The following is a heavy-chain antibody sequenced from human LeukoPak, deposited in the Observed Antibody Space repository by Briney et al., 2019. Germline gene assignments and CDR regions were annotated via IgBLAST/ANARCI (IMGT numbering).Heavy chain of an antibody. CDR2: ISYSGST. J-gene: IGHJ2*01. CDR1: GGSISTYH. Sequence: SETLSLTCAVSGGSISTYHWSCIRQPPGKGLEWIGYISYSGSTNYNPSLKSRVTISVDTSKNQFSLKLNSVTAADTAVYYCARGVTITMIVVAERYFDLWGRGILVTVSS. D-gene: IGHD3-22*01. CDR3: ARGVTITMIVVAERYFDL. V-gene: IGHV4-59*12.